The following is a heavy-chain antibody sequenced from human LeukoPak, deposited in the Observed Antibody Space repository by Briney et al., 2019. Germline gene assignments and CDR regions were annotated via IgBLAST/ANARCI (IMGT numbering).Heavy chain of an antibody. CDR1: GFTFDDYA. Sequence: GGSLXXXCXAXGFTFDDYAMHWVRQGPGKSLECVFLINVYAYLPYYGNSVTGRFTLSRDNAKNSLYLQMNSLTTEDTALYYCAKARWEPNFDYWGQGTLVTVSS. CDR2: INVYAYLP. CDR3: AKARWEPNFDY. D-gene: IGHD1-26*01. V-gene: IGHV3-43*02. J-gene: IGHJ4*02.